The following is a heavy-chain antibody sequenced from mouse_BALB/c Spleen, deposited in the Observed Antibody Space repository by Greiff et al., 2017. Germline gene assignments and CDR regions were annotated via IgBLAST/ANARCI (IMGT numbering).Heavy chain of an antibody. Sequence: EVKLQESGAELVKPGASVKLSCTASGFNIKDTYMHWVKQRPEQGLEWIGRIDPANGNTKYDPKFQGKATITADTSSNTAYLQLSSLTSEDTAVYYCARPPLPFYAMDYWGQGTSVTVSS. CDR2: IDPANGNT. V-gene: IGHV14-3*02. CDR1: GFNIKDTY. J-gene: IGHJ4*01. CDR3: ARPPLPFYAMDY.